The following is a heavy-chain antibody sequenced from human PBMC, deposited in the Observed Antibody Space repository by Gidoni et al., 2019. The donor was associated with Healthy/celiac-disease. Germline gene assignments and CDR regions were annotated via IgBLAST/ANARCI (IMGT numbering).Heavy chain of an antibody. D-gene: IGHD6-6*01. CDR3: ARSLLSLAALLGY. J-gene: IGHJ4*02. CDR2: IYYSGST. CDR1: GGSISSSSHY. V-gene: IGHV4-39*01. Sequence: QLQLQESGPGLVKPSETLSLTCTVSGGSISSSSHYWGWIRQPPGKGLEWIGSIYYSGSTYYNPSLKSRVTISVDTSKNQFSLKLSSVTAADTAVYYCARSLLSLAALLGYWGQGTLVTVSS.